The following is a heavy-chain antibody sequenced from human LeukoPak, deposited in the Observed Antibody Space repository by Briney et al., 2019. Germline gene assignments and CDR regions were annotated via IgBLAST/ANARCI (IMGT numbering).Heavy chain of an antibody. CDR1: GFTFSDYY. Sequence: PGGSLRLSCAASGFTFSDYYMSWIRQAPGKGLEWVSYISSSGSTIYYADSVKGRFTISRDNAKNSLYLQMDSLRAEDTAVYYRARDLEYYYDSGQVRWFDPWGQGTLVTVSS. V-gene: IGHV3-11*01. CDR2: ISSSGSTI. J-gene: IGHJ5*02. D-gene: IGHD3-22*01. CDR3: ARDLEYYYDSGQVRWFDP.